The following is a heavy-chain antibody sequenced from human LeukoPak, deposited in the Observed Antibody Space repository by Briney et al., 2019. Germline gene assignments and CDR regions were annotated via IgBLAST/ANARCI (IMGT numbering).Heavy chain of an antibody. CDR1: GFTFSTYG. J-gene: IGHJ4*02. Sequence: GGSLGLSCAASGFTFSTYGMHWVRQAPGKGLEWVAVIWYDGSDKYYADSVKGRFTISRDNSKNTLYLQMNSLRAEDTAVYYCARKGELFDYWGQGTLVTVSS. V-gene: IGHV3-33*01. D-gene: IGHD1-7*01. CDR3: ARKGELFDY. CDR2: IWYDGSDK.